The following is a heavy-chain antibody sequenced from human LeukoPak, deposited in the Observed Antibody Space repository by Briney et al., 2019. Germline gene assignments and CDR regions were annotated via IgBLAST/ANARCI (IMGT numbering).Heavy chain of an antibody. CDR1: GYTFTSYD. CDR3: ARGPRDGSGSSYFQH. J-gene: IGHJ1*01. V-gene: IGHV1-8*02. D-gene: IGHD3-10*01. CDR2: MNPPSGNT. Sequence: GASVRVSCKASGYTFTSYDINWVRQSTGQGLEWMGWMNPPSGNTGYAQKFQGRVTMTRNTSISTAYMELSGLRSEDTAVYYCARGPRDGSGSSYFQHWGQGTLVTVSS.